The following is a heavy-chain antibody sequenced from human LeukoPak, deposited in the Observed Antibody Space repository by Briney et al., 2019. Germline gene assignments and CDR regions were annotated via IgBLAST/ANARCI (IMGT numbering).Heavy chain of an antibody. CDR3: ARDRSGYGQVGVFDY. Sequence: PGGSLRLSCAASGFTFSSYAMHWVRQAPGKGLEWVAVISYDGSNKYYADSVKGRFTISRDNSKNTLYLQMNSLRAEDTAAYYCARDRSGYGQVGVFDYWGQGTLVTVSS. D-gene: IGHD5-12*01. CDR1: GFTFSSYA. J-gene: IGHJ4*02. CDR2: ISYDGSNK. V-gene: IGHV3-30-3*01.